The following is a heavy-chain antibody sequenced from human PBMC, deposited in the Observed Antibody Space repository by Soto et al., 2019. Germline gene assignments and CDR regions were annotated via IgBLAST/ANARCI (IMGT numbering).Heavy chain of an antibody. CDR1: GGTFSSYA. Sequence: QVQLVQSGAEVKKPGSSVKVSCKASGGTFSSYAISWVRQAPGQGLEWMGGIIPIFGTANYAQKFQGRVTITADKSTSTAYMELSSLRSEDTAVYYCARVHIDILVVPAAIPYYYYGMDVWGQGTTVTVSS. J-gene: IGHJ6*02. V-gene: IGHV1-69*06. CDR3: ARVHIDILVVPAAIPYYYYGMDV. D-gene: IGHD2-2*02. CDR2: IIPIFGTA.